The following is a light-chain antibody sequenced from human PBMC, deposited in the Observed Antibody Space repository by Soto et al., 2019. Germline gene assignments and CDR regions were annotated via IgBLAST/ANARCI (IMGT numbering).Light chain of an antibody. V-gene: IGKV3-15*01. Sequence: EIVMTQSPATLSVSPGERATLSCRASQSVSSNLAWYQQKPGQAPGLLIYGASTRATGIPARFSGSGSGTEFTLTISSLQSEDFAVYYCQHYGTSALFGPGTKVDIK. J-gene: IGKJ3*01. CDR1: QSVSSN. CDR2: GAS. CDR3: QHYGTSAL.